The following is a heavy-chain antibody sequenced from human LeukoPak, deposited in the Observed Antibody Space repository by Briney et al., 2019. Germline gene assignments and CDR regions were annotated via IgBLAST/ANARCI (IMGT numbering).Heavy chain of an antibody. V-gene: IGHV3-23*01. CDR3: AKGRNRYCSGGSCDAFDI. Sequence: GSLRLSCAASGFTFSSYAMSWVRQAPGKGLEWVSAISGSGGSTYYADSVKGRFTISRDNSKNTLYLQMNSLRAEDTAVYYCAKGRNRYCSGGSCDAFDIWGQGTMVTVSS. CDR1: GFTFSSYA. CDR2: ISGSGGST. J-gene: IGHJ3*02. D-gene: IGHD2-15*01.